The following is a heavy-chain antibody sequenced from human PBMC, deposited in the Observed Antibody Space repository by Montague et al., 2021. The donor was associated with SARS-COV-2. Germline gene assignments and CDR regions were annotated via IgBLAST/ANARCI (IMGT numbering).Heavy chain of an antibody. J-gene: IGHJ6*02. CDR3: ARGRTVTTFYYYYYGMDV. Sequence: SETRSLTCAVHGGSLSGYYWSWIRQPPGKGLEWIGEINHSGSTXXXPSXXXRVTMSVDTSKNQFSLKLSSVTAADTAVYYCARGRTVTTFYYYYYGMDVWGQGTTVTVSS. CDR1: GGSLSGYY. V-gene: IGHV4-34*01. CDR2: INHSGST. D-gene: IGHD4-17*01.